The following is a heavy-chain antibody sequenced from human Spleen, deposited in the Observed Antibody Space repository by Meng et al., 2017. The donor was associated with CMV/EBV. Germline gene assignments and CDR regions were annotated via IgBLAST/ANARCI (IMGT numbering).Heavy chain of an antibody. D-gene: IGHD4-17*01. Sequence: YTFTSYDINWVRQATGQGLERMGWMNPNSDNTAYAQKFQGRVTITRNTSLRTAYMELSSLRSEDTAVYYCARGRAGDYGDLGAGLDSWGQGTLVTVSS. V-gene: IGHV1-8*03. J-gene: IGHJ4*02. CDR3: ARGRAGDYGDLGAGLDS. CDR2: MNPNSDNT. CDR1: YTFTSYD.